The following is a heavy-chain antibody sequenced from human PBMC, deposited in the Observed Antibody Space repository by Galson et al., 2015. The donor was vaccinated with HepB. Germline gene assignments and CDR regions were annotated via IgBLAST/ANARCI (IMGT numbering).Heavy chain of an antibody. V-gene: IGHV1-46*01. Sequence: SVKVSCKASGYNFASNYVDWVRQAPGQGPEWMGIINPSSGSAKYAQKFQGRVTVTRETSTNTVYMELSSLRADDTAFYYCARDLTVGATTLGYWGQGTLVTVSS. CDR1: GYNFASNY. J-gene: IGHJ4*02. CDR3: ARDLTVGATTLGY. CDR2: INPSSGSA. D-gene: IGHD1-26*01.